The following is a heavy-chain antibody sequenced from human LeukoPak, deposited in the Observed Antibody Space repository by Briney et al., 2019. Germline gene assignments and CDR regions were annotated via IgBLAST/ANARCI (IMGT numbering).Heavy chain of an antibody. Sequence: SETLSLTCTVSGGSISSYYWSWIRQPPGKGLEWIGEINHSGSTNYNPSLKSRVTISVDTSKNQFSLKVSSVTAADAAVYYCARVKDPGGYYYYYYMDIWGKGNTVTVSS. D-gene: IGHD3-16*01. CDR3: ARVKDPGGYYYYYYMDI. CDR1: GGSISSYY. CDR2: INHSGST. V-gene: IGHV4-34*01. J-gene: IGHJ6*03.